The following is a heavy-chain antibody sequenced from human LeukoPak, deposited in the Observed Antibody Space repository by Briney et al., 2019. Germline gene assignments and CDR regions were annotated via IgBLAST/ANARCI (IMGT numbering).Heavy chain of an antibody. D-gene: IGHD3-3*01. CDR3: AKDDDHDFWSGDV. J-gene: IGHJ4*02. CDR2: IRYDGSNK. V-gene: IGHV3-30*02. CDR1: GFTFSSYG. Sequence: GGSLRLSCAASGFTFSSYGMHWVRQAPGKGLEWVAFIRYDGSNKYYADSVKGRFTISRDNSKNTLYLQMNSLRAEDTAVYYCAKDDDHDFWSGDVWGQGTLVTVSS.